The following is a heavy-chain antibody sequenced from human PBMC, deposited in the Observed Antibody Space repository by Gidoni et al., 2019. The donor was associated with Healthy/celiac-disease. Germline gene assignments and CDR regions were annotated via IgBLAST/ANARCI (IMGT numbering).Heavy chain of an antibody. CDR1: GGTFSSYA. V-gene: IGHV1-69*01. D-gene: IGHD3-22*01. J-gene: IGHJ2*01. CDR3: ARDIDYDSSGYYDVSFDL. CDR2: IIPIFGTA. Sequence: QVQLVQSGAEVKKPGSSVKVSCKASGGTFSSYAISWVRQAPGQGLEWMGGIIPIFGTANYAQKFQGRVTITADESTSTAYMELSSLRSEDTAVYYCARDIDYDSSGYYDVSFDLWGRGTLVTVSS.